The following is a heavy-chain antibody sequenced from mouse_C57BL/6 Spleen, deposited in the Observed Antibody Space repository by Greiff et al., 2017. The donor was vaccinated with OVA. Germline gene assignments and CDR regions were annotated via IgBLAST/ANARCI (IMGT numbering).Heavy chain of an antibody. J-gene: IGHJ3*01. CDR3: ASPFITTVVEPGFAY. Sequence: EVQLQQSGPELVKPGASVKISCKASGYTFTDYYMNWVKQSHGKSLEWIGDINPNNGGTSYNQKFKGKATLTVDKSSSTAYMELRSLTSEDSAVYYCASPFITTVVEPGFAYWGQGTLVTVSA. V-gene: IGHV1-26*01. CDR2: INPNNGGT. CDR1: GYTFTDYY. D-gene: IGHD1-1*01.